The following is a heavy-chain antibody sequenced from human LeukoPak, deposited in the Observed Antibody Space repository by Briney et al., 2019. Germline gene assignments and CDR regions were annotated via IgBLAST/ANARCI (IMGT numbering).Heavy chain of an antibody. CDR1: GGSISSCY. CDR3: ARGKGTVMAYYYYGMDV. Sequence: PSETLSLTCTVSGGSISSCYWTWIRQSPGKGLEWIGYIYYSGSTNFNPSLKSRVTISVDTSKNQFSLKLSSVTDADTAVYYCARGKGTVMAYYYYGMDVWVQGTTVTVSS. CDR2: IYYSGST. V-gene: IGHV4-59*12. D-gene: IGHD5-18*01. J-gene: IGHJ6*02.